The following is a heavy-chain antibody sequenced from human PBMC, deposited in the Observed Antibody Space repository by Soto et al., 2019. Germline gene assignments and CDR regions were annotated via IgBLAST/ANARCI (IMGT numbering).Heavy chain of an antibody. CDR3: ARHGGSSGYYSNWFDP. D-gene: IGHD3-22*01. CDR1: GGSISSSSYY. CDR2: IYYSGST. J-gene: IGHJ5*02. Sequence: SETLSLTCTVSGGSISSSSYYWGWIRQPPGKGLEWIGSIYYSGSTYYNPSLKSRVTISVDTSKNQFSLKLSSVTAADTAVYYCARHGGSSGYYSNWFDPWGQGTLVTVSS. V-gene: IGHV4-39*01.